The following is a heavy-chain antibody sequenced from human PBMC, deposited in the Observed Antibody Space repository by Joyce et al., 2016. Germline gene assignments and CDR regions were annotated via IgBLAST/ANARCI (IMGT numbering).Heavy chain of an antibody. CDR1: GGTFRKFA. D-gene: IGHD3/OR15-3a*01. Sequence: QVQLVQSGAEVKKPGSSVKVSCKASGGTFRKFAVIWVRQAPGQGLEWMGGMMALWGSAKYAQKFQGRVTIIADEITSTVYMDLSSLTSEDTAVYYCAWAIAVGDTDWPDWFFDYWGQGTRVTVSS. J-gene: IGHJ4*02. V-gene: IGHV1-69*01. CDR3: AWAIAVGDTDWPDWFFDY. CDR2: MMALWGSA.